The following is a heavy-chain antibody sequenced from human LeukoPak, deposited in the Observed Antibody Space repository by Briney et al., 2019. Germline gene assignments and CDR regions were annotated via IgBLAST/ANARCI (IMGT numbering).Heavy chain of an antibody. V-gene: IGHV3-23*01. D-gene: IGHD2-2*01. J-gene: IGHJ4*02. CDR3: AKDLGYCSSTSCSFDY. Sequence: PGGSLRLSCAASGFTFSSYAMSWVRHAPGKGLEWVSAISGSGGSTYYADSVKGRFTISRDNSKNTLYLQMDSLRAEDTAVYYCAKDLGYCSSTSCSFDYWGQGTLVPVSS. CDR2: ISGSGGST. CDR1: GFTFSSYA.